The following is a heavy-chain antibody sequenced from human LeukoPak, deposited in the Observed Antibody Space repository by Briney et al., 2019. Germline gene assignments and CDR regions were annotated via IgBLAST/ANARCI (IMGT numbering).Heavy chain of an antibody. CDR2: IHDSGST. D-gene: IGHD2-15*01. CDR1: GGSVSTPYYY. J-gene: IGHJ4*02. CDR3: ARIVVGQSFDY. V-gene: IGHV4-30-4*01. Sequence: SQTLSLTCSVSGGSVSTPYYYWSWIRQSPDKGLEWIGYIHDSGSTYYNPSLKSRIIVSLDTSNNQFSLKLNSVTAADTAVYFSARIVVGQSFDYWGQGTLVTVSS.